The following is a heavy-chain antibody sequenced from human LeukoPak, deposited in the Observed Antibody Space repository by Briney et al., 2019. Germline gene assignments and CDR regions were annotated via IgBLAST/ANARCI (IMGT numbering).Heavy chain of an antibody. Sequence: PSETLSLTCTVSGGSISSYYWSWIRQPPGKGLEWIGYIYYSGSTNYNPSLKSRVTISVDTPKNQFSLKLSSVTAADTAVYYCARTRNYYGSGSYYMDYWGQGTLVTVSS. V-gene: IGHV4-59*01. CDR2: IYYSGST. D-gene: IGHD3-10*01. CDR3: ARTRNYYGSGSYYMDY. J-gene: IGHJ4*02. CDR1: GGSISSYY.